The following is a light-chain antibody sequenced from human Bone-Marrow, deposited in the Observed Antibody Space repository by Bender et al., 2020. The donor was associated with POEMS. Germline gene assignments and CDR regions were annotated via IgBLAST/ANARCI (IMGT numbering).Light chain of an antibody. CDR3: ASYTYTTTRV. Sequence: QSALTQPASVSGSPGQSITISCSGTSNDVGGYNYVSWYQQHPGKAPKLMIYDVSKRPSGVSNRFSGSKSGNTASLTISGLQAEDEADYYCASYTYTTTRVFGGGTKLTVL. J-gene: IGLJ3*02. V-gene: IGLV2-14*01. CDR1: SNDVGGYNY. CDR2: DVS.